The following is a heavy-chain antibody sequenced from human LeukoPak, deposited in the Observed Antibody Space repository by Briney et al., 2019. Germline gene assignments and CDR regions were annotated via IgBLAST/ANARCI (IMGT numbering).Heavy chain of an antibody. Sequence: PGGSLRLSCAASGFTFSSYWMHWVRQGPGKGLVWVSGINSDGSNPNYADSVKGRFTISRDNAKNTLFLQMNSLGADDTAVYYCVRDLCSGGSCHSAGYWGQGTLVTVSP. CDR2: INSDGSNP. CDR3: VRDLCSGGSCHSAGY. CDR1: GFTFSSYW. D-gene: IGHD2-15*01. V-gene: IGHV3-74*01. J-gene: IGHJ4*02.